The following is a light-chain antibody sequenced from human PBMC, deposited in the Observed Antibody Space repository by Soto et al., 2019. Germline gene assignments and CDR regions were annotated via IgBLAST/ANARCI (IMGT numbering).Light chain of an antibody. Sequence: QSVLTQPASVSGSPGQSITISCTGTSSDVGGYNYVSWYQQHPGKAPKLMIYDVSNRPSGVSNRFSGSKSGNTASLTISGLQAEDEADYYCSSYTSSSTLYHGFGTGTKVTVL. V-gene: IGLV2-14*01. J-gene: IGLJ1*01. CDR2: DVS. CDR1: SSDVGGYNY. CDR3: SSYTSSSTLYHG.